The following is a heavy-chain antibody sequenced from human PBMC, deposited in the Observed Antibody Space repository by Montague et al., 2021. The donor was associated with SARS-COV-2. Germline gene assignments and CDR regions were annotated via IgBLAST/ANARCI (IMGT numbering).Heavy chain of an antibody. CDR3: ARDGDSSYYDSLTGFYQYFEY. V-gene: IGHV3-48*03. CDR2: ISTSGSLI. D-gene: IGHD3-9*01. CDR1: GFTFSNYE. J-gene: IGHJ4*02. Sequence: SLRLSCSASGFTFSNYETRWVRQAPGQGLEWLSYISTSGSLIYSADSVKGRSTISRDNAKHALYLQLDSLTAADTAVYYCARDGDSSYYDSLTGFYQYFEYWGQGTLVTVSS.